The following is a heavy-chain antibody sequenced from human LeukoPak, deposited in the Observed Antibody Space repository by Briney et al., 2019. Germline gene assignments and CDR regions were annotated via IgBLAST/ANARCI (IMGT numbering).Heavy chain of an antibody. CDR1: GFTFSSYG. CDR3: ARALHIVVVVAADYYGMDV. V-gene: IGHV3-33*01. CDR2: IWYEGSNK. Sequence: GRSLRLSCAASGFTFSSYGMHWVRQSPGKGLEWVGVIWYEGSNKYSAHPVKGRFTISRDNSKNTPYLQMNSLRAEDTAVYYCARALHIVVVVAADYYGMDVWGQGTTVTVSS. D-gene: IGHD2-15*01. J-gene: IGHJ6*02.